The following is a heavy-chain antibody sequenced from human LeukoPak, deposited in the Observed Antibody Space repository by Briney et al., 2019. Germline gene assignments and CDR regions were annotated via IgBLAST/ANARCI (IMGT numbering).Heavy chain of an antibody. D-gene: IGHD2-2*01. CDR2: IYYSGST. CDR1: GGSISSSSYY. Sequence: SETLSLTCTVSGGSISSSSYYWGWIRQPPGKGLEWIGSIYYSGSTYYNPSLKSRVTISVDTSKNQFSLELSSVTAADTAVYYCARGGRVVPPLAGLDAFDIWGQGTMVTVSS. J-gene: IGHJ3*02. V-gene: IGHV4-39*07. CDR3: ARGGRVVPPLAGLDAFDI.